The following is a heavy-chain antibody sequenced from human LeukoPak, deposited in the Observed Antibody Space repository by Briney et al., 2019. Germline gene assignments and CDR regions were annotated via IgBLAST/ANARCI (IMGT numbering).Heavy chain of an antibody. CDR1: GFTFTSYA. CDR3: ARGLSGNYYYYYAMDA. CDR2: ISYDGSNK. V-gene: IGHV3-30-3*01. Sequence: GGSLRLSCAASGFTFTSYAMHWVRQAPDKGLEWVAVISYDGSNKYYVESVKGRFTISRDNSKNTLYLQMNSLRTEDTAVYYCARGLSGNYYYYYAMDAWGQGITVTVSS. J-gene: IGHJ6*02. D-gene: IGHD6-19*01.